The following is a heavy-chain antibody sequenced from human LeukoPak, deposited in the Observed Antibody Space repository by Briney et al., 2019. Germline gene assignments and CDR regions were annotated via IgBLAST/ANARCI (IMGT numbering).Heavy chain of an antibody. CDR1: GDSINNFH. Sequence: ETLSLTCAVSGDSINNFHWWTWVRQAPGKGLEWISGVNWNGGSTGYADSVKGRFTISRDNAKNSLYLQMHSLRAEDTALYYCVRDRCSSTSCHDSPNWFDPWGQGTLVTVSS. J-gene: IGHJ5*02. CDR2: VNWNGGST. V-gene: IGHV3-20*04. D-gene: IGHD2-2*01. CDR3: VRDRCSSTSCHDSPNWFDP.